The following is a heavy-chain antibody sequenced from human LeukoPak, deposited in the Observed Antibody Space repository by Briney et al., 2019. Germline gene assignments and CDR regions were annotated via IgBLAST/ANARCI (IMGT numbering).Heavy chain of an antibody. CDR2: FNPSGYST. Sequence: ASVKVSCKASGYTFTNYYMHWVRQAPGQGLEWMGIFNPSGYSTHFAQKFQGRLTVTRDTPTSTVYMELRSLRSDDTAVYYCARGGGTKSVAAAGLLNYWGQGTLVIVSS. CDR1: GYTFTNYY. D-gene: IGHD6-13*01. V-gene: IGHV1-46*01. J-gene: IGHJ4*02. CDR3: ARGGGTKSVAAAGLLNY.